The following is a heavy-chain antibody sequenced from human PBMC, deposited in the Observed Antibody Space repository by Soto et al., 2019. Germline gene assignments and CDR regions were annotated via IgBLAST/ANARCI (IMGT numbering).Heavy chain of an antibody. CDR2: ISYDGSNK. V-gene: IGHV3-30*03. Sequence: GGSLRLSCAASGVTFSSYGMHWVRQAPGKGLEWVAVISYDGSNKYYADSVKGRFTISRDNSKNTLYLQMNSLRAEDTAVYYCAAHSSSFVWGQGTLVTVSS. CDR1: GVTFSSYG. J-gene: IGHJ4*02. D-gene: IGHD5-18*01. CDR3: AAHSSSFV.